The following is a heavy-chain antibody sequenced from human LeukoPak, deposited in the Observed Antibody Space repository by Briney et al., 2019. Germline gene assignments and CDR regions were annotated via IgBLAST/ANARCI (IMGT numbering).Heavy chain of an antibody. J-gene: IGHJ4*02. D-gene: IGHD3-22*01. Sequence: GASVKVSCKASGGTFSSYAISWVRQAPGQGLEWMGGIIPIFGTADYAQKFQGRVTITADESTSTAYMELSSLRSEDTAVYYCASSRVSSGYHYYFDYWGQGTLVTVSS. CDR2: IIPIFGTA. V-gene: IGHV1-69*01. CDR1: GGTFSSYA. CDR3: ASSRVSSGYHYYFDY.